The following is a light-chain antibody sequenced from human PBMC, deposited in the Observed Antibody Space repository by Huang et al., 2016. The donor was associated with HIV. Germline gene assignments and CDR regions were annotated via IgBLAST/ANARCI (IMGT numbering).Light chain of an antibody. V-gene: IGKV1-39*01. CDR2: TGS. CDR1: QTISVY. CDR3: QQSYRTPYT. Sequence: DIQMTQSPSSLSASVGDRVTITCRASQTISVYINWYQQKVGKAPKLLIYTGSNLQSGVPSRFSGSGSGADFTLTINSLQPEGFATYYCQQSYRTPYTFGQGTKLEI. J-gene: IGKJ2*01.